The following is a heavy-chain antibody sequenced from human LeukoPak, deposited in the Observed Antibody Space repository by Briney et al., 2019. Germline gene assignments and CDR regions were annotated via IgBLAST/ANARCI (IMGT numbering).Heavy chain of an antibody. Sequence: PGRSLRLSCVVSGFTFDDYAMHWVRQAPGKGLEWVSDISWNSGKIAYADSVKGRFTISRDNAKNSLYLQMNSLRAEDTAVYYCSTAKFDNWGQGTLVTVSS. CDR1: GFTFDDYA. J-gene: IGHJ4*02. CDR3: STAKFDN. CDR2: ISWNSGKI. V-gene: IGHV3-9*01.